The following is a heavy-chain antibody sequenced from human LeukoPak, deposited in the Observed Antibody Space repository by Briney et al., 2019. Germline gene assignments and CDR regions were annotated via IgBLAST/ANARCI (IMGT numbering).Heavy chain of an antibody. D-gene: IGHD6-13*01. CDR2: IYSGGST. J-gene: IGHJ4*02. Sequence: GGSLRLSCAASGLTVSTNYMSWVRQAPGEGLEWVSAIYSGGSTYYADSVKGRFTIYRDNSRNTLYFQMNSLRDEDTAVYYCASSYSSSWYNRLDYCGQGTLVTVSS. V-gene: IGHV3-66*01. CDR1: GLTVSTNY. CDR3: ASSYSSSWYNRLDY.